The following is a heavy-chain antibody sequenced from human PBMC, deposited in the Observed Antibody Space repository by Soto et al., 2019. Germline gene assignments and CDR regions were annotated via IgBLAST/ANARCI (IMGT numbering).Heavy chain of an antibody. CDR1: GGSISTGGYY. V-gene: IGHV4-31*03. CDR2: IYYSGST. CDR3: AGAASEYYFDS. J-gene: IGHJ4*02. Sequence: PSETLSLTCSVSGGSISTGGYYWSWIRQHPGKGLEWIGYIYYSGSTFYNPSLKSRVTISVDTSKNQFSLKLNSVTAAGTAVFYCAGAASEYYFDSWGQGTPVTVSS. D-gene: IGHD2-15*01.